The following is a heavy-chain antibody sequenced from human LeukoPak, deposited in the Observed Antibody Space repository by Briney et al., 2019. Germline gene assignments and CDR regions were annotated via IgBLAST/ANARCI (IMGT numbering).Heavy chain of an antibody. Sequence: GSLRLSCAASGFTFSSYWMTWVRQVPGKGLEWMTNIKPDGSEKYYVDSVKGRFTISRNNAKNSLYLQMNSLRDEDTAGYYCARVGILERLYLIDQWGQGSLVTVSS. D-gene: IGHD3-3*01. J-gene: IGHJ4*02. CDR3: ARVGILERLYLIDQ. V-gene: IGHV3-7*03. CDR2: IKPDGSEK. CDR1: GFTFSSYW.